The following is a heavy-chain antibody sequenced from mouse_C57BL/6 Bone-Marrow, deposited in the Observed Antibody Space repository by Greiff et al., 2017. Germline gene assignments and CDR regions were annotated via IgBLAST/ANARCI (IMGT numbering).Heavy chain of an antibody. D-gene: IGHD2-12*01. CDR1: GYTFTSYT. V-gene: IGHV1-4*01. J-gene: IGHJ2*01. CDR3: SRWGSNDDY. CDR2: INPSSGYT. Sequence: VQLQQSGAELARPGASVKMSCKASGYTFTSYTMHWVKQRPGQGLEWIGYINPSSGYTKYNQKFKDKATLTADKSCSTAYMQLSSLTSEYSAVYGCSRWGSNDDYWGQGTTLTVSS.